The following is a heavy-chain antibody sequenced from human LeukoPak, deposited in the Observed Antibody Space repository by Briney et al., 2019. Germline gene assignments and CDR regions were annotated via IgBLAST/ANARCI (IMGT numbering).Heavy chain of an antibody. V-gene: IGHV3-30*03. CDR2: ISYDGSNK. CDR3: ARCPSQQLFYFDH. J-gene: IGHJ4*02. CDR1: GFTFSTYG. D-gene: IGHD1-1*01. Sequence: GGSLRLSCAASGFTFSTYGMHWVRQAPGKGLEWVAVISYDGSNKYYADSVKGRFTISRDNSKNTLYLQMNSLRPEDTAVYYCARCPSQQLFYFDHWGQGILVTVSS.